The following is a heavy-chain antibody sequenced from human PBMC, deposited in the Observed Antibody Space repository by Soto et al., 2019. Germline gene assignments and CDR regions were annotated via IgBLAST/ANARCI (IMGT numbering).Heavy chain of an antibody. CDR1: GGTFSSYT. CDR3: ARDTQGIGGPPVAAFDI. Sequence: QVQLVQSGAEVKKPGSSVKVSCKASGGTFSSYTISWVRQAPGQGLEWMGRIIPILGIANYAQKFQGRVTITADKSTSTAYMELSSLRSEDTAVYYCARDTQGIGGPPVAAFDIWGQGTMVTVSS. D-gene: IGHD2-15*01. CDR2: IIPILGIA. J-gene: IGHJ3*02. V-gene: IGHV1-69*08.